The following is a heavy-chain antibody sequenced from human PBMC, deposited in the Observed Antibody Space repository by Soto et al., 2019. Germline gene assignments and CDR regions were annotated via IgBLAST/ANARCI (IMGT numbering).Heavy chain of an antibody. V-gene: IGHV1-69*02. CDR2: IIPILGIA. CDR1: GGTFSSYP. Sequence: QVQLVQSGAEVKKPASSVKVSCKDSGGTFSSYPIRWLRQAPGQGLEWMGSIIPILGIANSSQKFQGRVTITADKSTSTAYMELSSLRSEDTAVYYCARTADWGQGTLVTVSS. CDR3: ARTAD. J-gene: IGHJ4*02.